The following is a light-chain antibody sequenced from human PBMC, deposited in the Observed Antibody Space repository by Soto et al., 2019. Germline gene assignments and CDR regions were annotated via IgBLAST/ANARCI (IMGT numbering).Light chain of an antibody. CDR1: RSDVGDFHY. J-gene: IGLJ3*02. CDR3: RSYSSSNTLV. V-gene: IGLV2-14*03. CDR2: RVT. Sequence: QSALTQPASVSGSPGQSITISCTATRSDVGDFHYVSWYQQYPGKAPKLIISRVTNRPSGVAYRFSGSKSGRTASLTISGLQAEDEADYYCRSYSSSNTLVFGGGPKVTVL.